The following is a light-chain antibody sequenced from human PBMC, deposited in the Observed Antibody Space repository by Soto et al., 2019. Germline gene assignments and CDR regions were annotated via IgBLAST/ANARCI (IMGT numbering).Light chain of an antibody. J-gene: IGKJ1*01. Sequence: EIVLTQSPGSLSLSPGQRATLSCRASQSVDTTFFAWYQKKPGQAPRLLIYGASKRPTGIPDRFSGSGSGKNFTLIISSWSLEDFAVYYCQRNMIQVPFGQGPRGQI. CDR3: QRNMIQVP. V-gene: IGKV3-20*01. CDR2: GAS. CDR1: QSVDTTF.